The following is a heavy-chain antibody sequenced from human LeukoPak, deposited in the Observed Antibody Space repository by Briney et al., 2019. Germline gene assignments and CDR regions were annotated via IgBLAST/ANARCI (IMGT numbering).Heavy chain of an antibody. V-gene: IGHV3-23*01. CDR2: ISPSGDIT. D-gene: IGHD4-23*01. Sequence: PGGSLRLSCAASGFIFSSHGMNWVRQAPGKGLEWVSGISPSGDITYYADSVKGRFTISRDNSKNTVYLQMNSLRAEDTAVYYCARDSVGPFRRSPTNAFDVWGQGTMVTVSS. CDR1: GFIFSSHG. CDR3: ARDSVGPFRRSPTNAFDV. J-gene: IGHJ3*01.